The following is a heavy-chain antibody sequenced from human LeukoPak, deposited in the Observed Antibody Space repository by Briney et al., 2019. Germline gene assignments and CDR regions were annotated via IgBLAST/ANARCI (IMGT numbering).Heavy chain of an antibody. CDR1: GGSVSSGSYY. CDR2: IYYSGIT. J-gene: IGHJ4*02. Sequence: SETLSLTCTVSGGSVSSGSYYWSWIRQPPGKGLEWIGYIYYSGITNYNPSLKSRATISADTSKNQFSLKLNSVTAADTAVYYCARDVRGYSYGGSYDYWGQGTLVTVSS. V-gene: IGHV4-61*01. D-gene: IGHD5-18*01. CDR3: ARDVRGYSYGGSYDY.